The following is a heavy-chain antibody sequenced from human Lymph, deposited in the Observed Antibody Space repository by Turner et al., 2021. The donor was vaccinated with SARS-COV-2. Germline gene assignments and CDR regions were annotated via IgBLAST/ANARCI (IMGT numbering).Heavy chain of an antibody. CDR3: ARVWVRWWYFDL. D-gene: IGHD7-27*01. J-gene: IGHJ2*01. CDR1: GGSFSGYY. V-gene: IGHV4-34*01. Sequence: QVQLQQWGAGLLKPSETLSLTCAVYGGSFSGYYWSWIRQPPGKGLEWIGEINHSGSTNYNPSLKSRVTRSVDTSKKQFSLKLSSVTAADTAVYYCARVWVRWWYFDLWGRGTLVTVSS. CDR2: INHSGST.